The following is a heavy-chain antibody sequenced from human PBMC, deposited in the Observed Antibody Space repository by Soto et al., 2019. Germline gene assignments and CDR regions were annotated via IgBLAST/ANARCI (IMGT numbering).Heavy chain of an antibody. D-gene: IGHD5-18*01. CDR1: GGTFSSYA. CDR3: ARYGWSGYSYGYLPNWFDP. Sequence: QVQLVQSGAEVKKPGSSVKVSCKASGGTFSSYAISWVRQAPGQGLEWLGGIIPIFGTSTYAQQFQGRVTITADKSTTTAYMELSSLRSEDTAVYYCARYGWSGYSYGYLPNWFDPCGQGPLVTVSS. CDR2: IIPIFGTS. V-gene: IGHV1-69*06. J-gene: IGHJ5*02.